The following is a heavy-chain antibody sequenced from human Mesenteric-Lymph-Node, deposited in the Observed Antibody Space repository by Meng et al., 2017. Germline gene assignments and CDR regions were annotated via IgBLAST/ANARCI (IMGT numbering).Heavy chain of an antibody. CDR3: AALRGGYIYNKNDY. Sequence: GESLKISCAASGFTFSSYAMSWVRQAPGKGLEWVSAISGSGGSTYYADSVKGRFTISRDNSKNTLYLQMNSLRAEDTAVYYCAALRGGYIYNKNDYWGQGTLVTVSS. CDR2: ISGSGGST. V-gene: IGHV3-23*01. CDR1: GFTFSSYA. D-gene: IGHD6-25*01. J-gene: IGHJ4*02.